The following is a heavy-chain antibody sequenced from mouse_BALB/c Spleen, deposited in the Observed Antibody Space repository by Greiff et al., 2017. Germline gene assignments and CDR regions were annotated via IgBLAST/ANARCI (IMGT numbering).Heavy chain of an antibody. D-gene: IGHD1-2*01. CDR3: ARMGGTAPYAMDY. CDR1: GYSFTDYN. Sequence: VQLKESGPELVKPGASVKVSCKASGYSFTDYNMYWVKQSHGKSLEWIGYIDPYNGGTSYNQKFKDKATLTADKSSSTAYMQLSSLTSEDSAVYYCARMGGTAPYAMDYWGQGTSVTVSS. V-gene: IGHV1S135*01. J-gene: IGHJ4*01. CDR2: IDPYNGGT.